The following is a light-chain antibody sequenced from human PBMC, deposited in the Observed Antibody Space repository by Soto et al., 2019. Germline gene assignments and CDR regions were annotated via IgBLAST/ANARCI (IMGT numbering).Light chain of an antibody. CDR1: NIGSKT. V-gene: IGLV3-21*02. Sequence: SYELTQPPSVSVAPGQTARIPCWGNNIGSKTVHWYQQRPGQAPVLVVYDDSDRPSGIPERFSGSNSGNTATLTISRVEAGDEADYYCQVWDSSSDHPRVFGGGTKLTVL. J-gene: IGLJ3*02. CDR3: QVWDSSSDHPRV. CDR2: DDS.